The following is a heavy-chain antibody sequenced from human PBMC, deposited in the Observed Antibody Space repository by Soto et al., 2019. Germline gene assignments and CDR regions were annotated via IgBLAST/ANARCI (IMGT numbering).Heavy chain of an antibody. CDR1: GYSVTSSDYY. V-gene: IGHV4-39*01. CDR2: MFYSGLT. D-gene: IGHD2-15*01. CDR3: APLSVSLSGPYGIPV. Sequence: SETLSLTCSVSGYSVTSSDYYWAWIRQPPGKGLEWIGSMFYSGLTYYNPSLKSRVTLSVDTSKNQFSVRLNSVTAADTAVYYCAPLSVSLSGPYGIPVWGQGTTVTVSS. J-gene: IGHJ6*02.